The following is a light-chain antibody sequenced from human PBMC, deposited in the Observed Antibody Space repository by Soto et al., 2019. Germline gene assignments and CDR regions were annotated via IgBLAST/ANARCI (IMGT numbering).Light chain of an antibody. V-gene: IGKV1D-12*01. Sequence: TKTPASGFASVGDRVTITCRAGQDIGSWLSWYQHKPGKAPKLLISTASSLQNGVPSRFSGSGSGTEFTLTISSLQPEDFASYYCQQANSFPLTFGGGTKVDIK. CDR3: QQANSFPLT. CDR1: QDIGSW. J-gene: IGKJ4*01. CDR2: TAS.